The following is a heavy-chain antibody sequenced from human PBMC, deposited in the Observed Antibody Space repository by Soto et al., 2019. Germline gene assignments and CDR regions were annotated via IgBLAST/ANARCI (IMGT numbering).Heavy chain of an antibody. CDR2: ISSRGTDI. D-gene: IGHD4-17*01. V-gene: IGHV3-30*14. Sequence: LRLSCEASGFLFSTSTLNWVRRAPGKGLEWVAEISSRGTDIYYADSVKGRFTISRDNSKNTLYLLLDRVKSDDTAVYFCATLGRADYPPLAAWGQGTLVTV. CDR1: GFLFSTST. J-gene: IGHJ5*02. CDR3: ATLGRADYPPLAA.